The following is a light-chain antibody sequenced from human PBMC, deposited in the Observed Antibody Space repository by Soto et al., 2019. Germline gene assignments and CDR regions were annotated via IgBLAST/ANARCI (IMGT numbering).Light chain of an antibody. CDR2: GAS. Sequence: EIVMTQSPATLSVSPGERATLSCRASESVSTNLAWYQQKPGQAPRLLIYGASTRATGVPARFSGSGSGTEFTLSISSLQSEDFAVYYCQQYNGLPPRLFGQGTKVEIK. J-gene: IGKJ1*01. CDR3: QQYNGLPPRL. V-gene: IGKV3-15*01. CDR1: ESVSTN.